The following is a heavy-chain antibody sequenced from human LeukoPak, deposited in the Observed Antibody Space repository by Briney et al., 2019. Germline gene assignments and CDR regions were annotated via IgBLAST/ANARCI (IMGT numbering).Heavy chain of an antibody. CDR2: ISYDGSNK. CDR3: ASHTYYYGSGSHGTLSNWFDH. CDR1: GFTFSSYG. Sequence: GGSLRLSCAASGFTFSSYGMHWVRQAPGEGLEWVAVISYDGSNKYYADSVKGRFTISRDNSKNTLYLQMNSLRAEDTAVYYCASHTYYYGSGSHGTLSNWFDHWGQGTLVTVSS. V-gene: IGHV3-30*03. D-gene: IGHD3-10*01. J-gene: IGHJ5*02.